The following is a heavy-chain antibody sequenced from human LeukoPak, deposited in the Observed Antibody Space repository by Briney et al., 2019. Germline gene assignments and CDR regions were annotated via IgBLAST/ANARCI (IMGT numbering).Heavy chain of an antibody. V-gene: IGHV4-34*01. CDR1: GGSFSGYY. J-gene: IGHJ4*02. CDR2: IKHSGST. CDR3: ALRGFTFDY. Sequence: SETLSLTCAVYGGSFSGYYWSWIRQPPGKGLEWIGEIKHSGSTNYNPSLKSRVTISVDTSKNQFSLKLSSVTAADTAVYYCALRGFTFDYWGQGTLVTVSS.